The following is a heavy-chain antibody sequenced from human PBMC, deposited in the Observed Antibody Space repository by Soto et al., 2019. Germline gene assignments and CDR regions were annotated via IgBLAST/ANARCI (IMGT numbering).Heavy chain of an antibody. CDR2: IIPIFGTA. D-gene: IGHD6-6*01. J-gene: IGHJ6*02. CDR3: ARVGEQLVYYYGMDV. V-gene: IGHV1-69*06. CDR1: GGTFSSYA. Sequence: GASVKVSCKASGGTFSSYAISWVRQAPGQGLEWMGGIIPIFGTANYAQKFQGRVTITADKSTSTAYMELSSLRSEDMAVYYCARVGEQLVYYYGMDVWGQGTTVTVSS.